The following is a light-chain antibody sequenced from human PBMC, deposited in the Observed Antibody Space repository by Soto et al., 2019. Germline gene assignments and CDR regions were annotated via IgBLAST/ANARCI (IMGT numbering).Light chain of an antibody. J-gene: IGLJ2*01. CDR2: EVT. CDR1: SSDIGAHDF. Sequence: QSVLTQPASVSGSPGQSITLSCAGTSSDIGAHDFVSWYQHHPDKAPKLIIYEVTKWPSGVSTRFSGSKTGNTASLTISGLQAEDEADYYCNSYTLSGTVVFGGGTKLTVL. V-gene: IGLV2-14*01. CDR3: NSYTLSGTVV.